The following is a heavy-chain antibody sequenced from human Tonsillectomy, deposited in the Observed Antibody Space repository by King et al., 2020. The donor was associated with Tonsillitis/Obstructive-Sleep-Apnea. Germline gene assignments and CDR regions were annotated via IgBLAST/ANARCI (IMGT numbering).Heavy chain of an antibody. D-gene: IGHD6-6*01. CDR3: ARSSRIVGRGAFCDS. CDR1: GYTFINYY. J-gene: IGHJ4*02. CDR2: FNPRGVVT. V-gene: IGHV1-46*01. Sequence: QLVQSGAEVKKPGASVKVSCKASGYTFINYYMHWVRQAAGQGLEVMGIFNPRGVVTSNAKRFQVRVTMTRDTFTTTVYMELSSLRSEDTAVYYCARSSRIVGRGAFCDSWGQGTLVTVSS.